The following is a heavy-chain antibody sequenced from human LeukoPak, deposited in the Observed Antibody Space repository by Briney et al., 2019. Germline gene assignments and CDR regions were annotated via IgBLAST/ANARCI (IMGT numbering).Heavy chain of an antibody. CDR3: ARDVRVVRGVTDDY. J-gene: IGHJ4*02. Sequence: SVKVSCKASGGTFSSYAISWVRQAPGQGLEWMGRIIPILGIANYAQKFQGGVTITADKSTSTAYMELSSLRSEDTAVYYCARDVRVVRGVTDDYWGQGTLVTVSS. V-gene: IGHV1-69*04. CDR1: GGTFSSYA. D-gene: IGHD3-10*01. CDR2: IIPILGIA.